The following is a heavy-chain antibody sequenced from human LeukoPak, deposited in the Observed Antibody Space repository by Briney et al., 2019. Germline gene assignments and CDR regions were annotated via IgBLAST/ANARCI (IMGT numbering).Heavy chain of an antibody. Sequence: GGSLRLSCAASGFTVSSNYMSWVRQAPGKGLEWVSAISGSGGSTYYADSVKGRFTISRDNSKNTLYLQMNSLRAEDTAVYYCAKDEYSSSSGEGYFDYWGQGTLVTVSS. CDR3: AKDEYSSSSGEGYFDY. CDR2: ISGSGGST. V-gene: IGHV3-23*01. J-gene: IGHJ4*02. CDR1: GFTVSSNY. D-gene: IGHD6-6*01.